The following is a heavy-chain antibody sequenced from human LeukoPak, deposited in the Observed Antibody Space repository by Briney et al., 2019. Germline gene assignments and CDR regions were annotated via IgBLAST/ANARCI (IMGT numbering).Heavy chain of an antibody. CDR2: IYYSGTT. CDR3: ARAPYESSGYYYVDY. J-gene: IGHJ4*02. V-gene: IGHV4-31*03. CDR1: GGSISSGGYY. Sequence: SETLSLTCTVSGGSISSGGYYWSWIRQHPGKGLEWIGYIYYSGTTYYNPSLKSRVTISVDTSKNQFSLKLTSVTAADTAVYYCARAPYESSGYYYVDYWGQGTLVTVSS. D-gene: IGHD3-22*01.